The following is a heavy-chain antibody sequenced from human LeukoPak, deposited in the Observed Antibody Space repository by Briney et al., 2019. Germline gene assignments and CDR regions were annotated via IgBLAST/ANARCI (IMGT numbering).Heavy chain of an antibody. V-gene: IGHV4-39*01. CDR1: GGSISSSSYY. Sequence: KPSENPSPNCTVSGGSISSSSYYLGWIRQPPGKGLEWVGSIYYSGSTYYNPSLKSRVTISVDTSKNQFSLKLSSVTAADTAVYYCARHVGGVRPKNWFDPWGQGTLVTVSS. CDR3: ARHVGGVRPKNWFDP. D-gene: IGHD3-16*01. CDR2: IYYSGST. J-gene: IGHJ5*02.